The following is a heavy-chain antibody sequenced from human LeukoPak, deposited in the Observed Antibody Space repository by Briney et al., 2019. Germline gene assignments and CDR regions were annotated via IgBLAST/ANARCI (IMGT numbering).Heavy chain of an antibody. D-gene: IGHD6-25*01. J-gene: IGHJ3*02. V-gene: IGHV4-59*01. CDR3: ASARLGSGLEGAFDI. CDR1: CGSISSYF. Sequence: ASETLSLTCTVSCGSISSYFWSWIRQPPGKGLEWIGYIYYSGSTNYNPSLKSRVTISVDTSKNQFSLKLSSVTAADTAVYYCASARLGSGLEGAFDIWGQGTMVTVSS. CDR2: IYYSGST.